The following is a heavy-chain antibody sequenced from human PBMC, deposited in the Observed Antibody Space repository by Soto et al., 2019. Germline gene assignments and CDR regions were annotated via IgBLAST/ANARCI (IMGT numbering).Heavy chain of an antibody. J-gene: IGHJ4*02. CDR2: ISPSGHDT. V-gene: IGHV3-23*01. CDR1: GFIFSNFV. D-gene: IGHD3-10*01. CDR3: AKDRGQYYYGSGDFDH. Sequence: PGGSLRLSCAASGFIFSNFVLNWVRRAPGKGLQWVSTISPSGHDTFYPDSVKGRFTISRDNSKDTLYLQMNSLRAEDTAVYYCAKDRGQYYYGSGDFDHWGQGTLVTVSS.